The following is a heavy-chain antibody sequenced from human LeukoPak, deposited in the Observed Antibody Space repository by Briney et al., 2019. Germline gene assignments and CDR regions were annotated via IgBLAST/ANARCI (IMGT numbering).Heavy chain of an antibody. CDR1: ALSLNAYN. J-gene: IGHJ4*02. D-gene: IGHD3-22*01. Sequence: GGSLRLSCAASALSLNAYNMNWVRQAPGKGLEWVSSISSSSSYIYYADSVKGRFTISRDNAKNSLYLQMNSLRAEDTAVYYCARGYHSSGGGFYYFDYWGQGTLVTVSS. V-gene: IGHV3-21*01. CDR2: ISSSSSYI. CDR3: ARGYHSSGGGFYYFDY.